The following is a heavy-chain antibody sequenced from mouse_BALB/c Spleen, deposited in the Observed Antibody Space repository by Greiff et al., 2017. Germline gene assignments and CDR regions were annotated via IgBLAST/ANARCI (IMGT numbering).Heavy chain of an antibody. CDR2: INPNNGGT. D-gene: IGHD1-1*01. CDR1: GYTFTDYN. CDR3: ARSRGTTVVIDY. J-gene: IGHJ4*01. Sequence: EVQLQQSGPELVKPGASVKIPCNASGYTFTDYNMDWVKQSHGKSLEWIGDINPNNGGTIYNQKFKGKATLTVDKSSSTAYMELRSLTSEDTAVYYCARSRGTTVVIDYWGQGTSVTVSS. V-gene: IGHV1-18*01.